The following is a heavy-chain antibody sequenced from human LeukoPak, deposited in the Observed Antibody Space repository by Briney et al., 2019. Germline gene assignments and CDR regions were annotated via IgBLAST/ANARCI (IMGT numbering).Heavy chain of an antibody. V-gene: IGHV3-30*18. J-gene: IGHJ4*02. Sequence: GGSLRLSCAASGFTFSSYGMHWVRQAPGKGLEWVAVISYDGSNKYYADSVKGRFTISRDNSKNTLYLQMNSLRAEDTAVYYCAKDFQAVAGSGYFDYWGQGTLVTASP. CDR3: AKDFQAVAGSGYFDY. CDR2: ISYDGSNK. D-gene: IGHD6-19*01. CDR1: GFTFSSYG.